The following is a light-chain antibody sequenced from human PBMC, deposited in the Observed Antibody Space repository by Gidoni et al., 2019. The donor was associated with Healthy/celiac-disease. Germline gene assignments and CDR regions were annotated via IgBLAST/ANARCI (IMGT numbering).Light chain of an antibody. CDR2: AAS. J-gene: IGKJ2*04. CDR3: QQSYSTPCR. CDR1: QSISSY. V-gene: IGKV1-39*01. Sequence: DIQMTQSPSSLSASVGDRVTITCRASQSISSYLNWYQQKPGKAPKLLIYAASSLQSRVPSRFSGSGSGTDFTLTISSLQPEDFATYYCQQSYSTPCRFGQGTKLEIK.